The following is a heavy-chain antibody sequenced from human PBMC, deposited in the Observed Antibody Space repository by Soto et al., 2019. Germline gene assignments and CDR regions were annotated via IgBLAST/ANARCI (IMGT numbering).Heavy chain of an antibody. V-gene: IGHV1-69*06. CDR1: GGTLSSYA. D-gene: IGHD3-10*01. J-gene: IGHJ6*02. CDR2: IIPIFGTA. Sequence: ASVKLSCKASGGTLSSYAISWLRQAPGQGLEWMGRIIPIFGTANYAQKFQGRVTITADKSTSTAYMEPSSLRYEDTAVYYCARGKRGYFYGMDVWGQGTTVTVSS. CDR3: ARGKRGYFYGMDV.